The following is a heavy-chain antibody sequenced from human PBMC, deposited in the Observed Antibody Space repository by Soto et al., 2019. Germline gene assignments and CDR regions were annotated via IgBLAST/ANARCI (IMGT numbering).Heavy chain of an antibody. D-gene: IGHD3-10*01. V-gene: IGHV4-34*01. Sequence: LSLTCAVYGGSFSGYYWSWIRQPPGKGLEWIGEINHSGSTNYNPSLKSRVTISVDTSKNQFSLKLSSVTAADTAVYYSARRNYGSGSYRYSYYYYYGMDVWGQGTTVTVSS. CDR1: GGSFSGYY. CDR2: INHSGST. CDR3: ARRNYGSGSYRYSYYYYYGMDV. J-gene: IGHJ6*02.